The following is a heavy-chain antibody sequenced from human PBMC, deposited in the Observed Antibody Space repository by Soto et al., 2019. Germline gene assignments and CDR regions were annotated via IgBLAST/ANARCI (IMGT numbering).Heavy chain of an antibody. CDR1: GFTFSSYG. CDR2: ISYDGSNK. CDR3: AKYETYYYGSGALDY. Sequence: HPGGSLRLSCAASGFTFSSYGMHWVRQAPGKGLEWVAVISYDGSNKYYADSVKGRFTISRDNSKNTLYLQMNSLRAEDTAVYYCAKYETYYYGSGALDYWGQGTLVTVSS. J-gene: IGHJ4*02. V-gene: IGHV3-30*18. D-gene: IGHD3-10*01.